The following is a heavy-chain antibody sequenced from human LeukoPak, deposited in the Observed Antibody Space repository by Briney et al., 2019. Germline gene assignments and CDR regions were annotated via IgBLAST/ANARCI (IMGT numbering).Heavy chain of an antibody. CDR1: GFTFSSYG. Sequence: GGSLRLSCAASGFTFSSYGMSWVRQAPGKGLEWVSAISGSGGSTYYADSVKGRFTISRDNSKNTLYLQMNSLRAEDTAVYYCAKLLHYDSSGYFETDAFDIWGQGTMVTVSS. V-gene: IGHV3-23*01. CDR3: AKLLHYDSSGYFETDAFDI. D-gene: IGHD3-22*01. CDR2: ISGSGGST. J-gene: IGHJ3*02.